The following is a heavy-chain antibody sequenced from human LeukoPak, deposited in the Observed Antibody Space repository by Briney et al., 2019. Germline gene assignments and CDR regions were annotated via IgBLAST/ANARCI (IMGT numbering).Heavy chain of an antibody. Sequence: GRSLRLSCAASGFTFSSYALHWVRQAPGKGLEWVAVISYDGSNKYYADSVKGRFTISRDNSKNTLYLQMNSLRAEDTAVYYCARDHDLDYWGQGTLVTVSS. J-gene: IGHJ4*02. CDR3: ARDHDLDY. V-gene: IGHV3-30-3*01. CDR2: ISYDGSNK. CDR1: GFTFSSYA.